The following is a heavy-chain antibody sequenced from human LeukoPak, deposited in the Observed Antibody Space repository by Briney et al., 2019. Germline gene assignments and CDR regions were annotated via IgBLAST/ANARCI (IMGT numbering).Heavy chain of an antibody. CDR2: IKQDGSEK. CDR3: ARDLTDTFAAIMAYFEY. Sequence: GGSLRLSCAASGFTFSRYWMSWVRQAPGKGPEWVANIKQDGSEKYYVDSVRGRFTISRDNARTSLYLQMNSLRAEDTALYYCARDLTDTFAAIMAYFEYWGQGTLVTVSS. V-gene: IGHV3-7*03. CDR1: GFTFSRYW. J-gene: IGHJ4*02. D-gene: IGHD3-16*01.